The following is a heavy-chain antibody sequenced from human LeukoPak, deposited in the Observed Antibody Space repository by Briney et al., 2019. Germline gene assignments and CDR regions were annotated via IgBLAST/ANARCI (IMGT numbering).Heavy chain of an antibody. J-gene: IGHJ4*02. V-gene: IGHV4-59*01. D-gene: IGHD5-18*01. CDR3: ARDVTAMAYFDY. Sequence: PSETLFLTCTASGGSISSYYWSWIRQPPGKGLEWIGYIYYSGSTNYNPSLKSRVTISVDTSKNQFSLKLSSVTAADTAVYYCARDVTAMAYFDYWGQGTLVTVSS. CDR1: GGSISSYY. CDR2: IYYSGST.